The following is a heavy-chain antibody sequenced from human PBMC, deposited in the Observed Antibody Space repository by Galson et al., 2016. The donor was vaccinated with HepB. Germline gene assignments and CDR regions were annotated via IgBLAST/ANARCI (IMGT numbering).Heavy chain of an antibody. CDR1: GGTFSSYT. D-gene: IGHD2/OR15-2a*01. J-gene: IGHJ3*02. CDR3: ASASFIEYRKTRSEDAFDI. CDR2: IIPIFGTT. V-gene: IGHV1-69*06. Sequence: SVKVSCKASGGTFSSYTISWVRQAPGQGPEWMGGIIPIFGTTNYAQKFQGRVTITADKSTSTAYMELSSLRSEDTAVYNCASASFIEYRKTRSEDAFDIWGQGTMVTVSS.